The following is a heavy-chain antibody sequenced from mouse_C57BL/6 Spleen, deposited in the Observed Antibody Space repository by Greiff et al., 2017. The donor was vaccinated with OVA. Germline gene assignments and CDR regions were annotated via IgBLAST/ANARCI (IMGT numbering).Heavy chain of an antibody. CDR3: ARGEVVKGGYFDY. CDR2: ISDGGSYT. D-gene: IGHD1-1*02. CDR1: GFTFSSYA. V-gene: IGHV5-4*03. J-gene: IGHJ2*01. Sequence: DVKLVESGGGLVKPGGSLKLSCAASGFTFSSYAMSWVRQTPEKRLEWVATISDGGSYTYYPDNVKGRFTISRDNAKNNLYLQMSQLKSEDTAMYYCARGEVVKGGYFDYWGQGTTLTVSS.